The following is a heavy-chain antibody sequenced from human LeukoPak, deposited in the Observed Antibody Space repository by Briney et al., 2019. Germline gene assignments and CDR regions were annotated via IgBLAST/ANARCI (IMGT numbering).Heavy chain of an antibody. CDR1: GGSISSSSYY. CDR3: ARHFSGIYYDFWSGPKVFDP. J-gene: IGHJ5*02. CDR2: IYYSGST. V-gene: IGHV4-39*01. D-gene: IGHD3-3*01. Sequence: SETLSLTCTVSGGSISSSSYYWGWIRQPPGRGLEWIGSIYYSGSTYYNPSLKSRVTISVDTSKNQFSLKLSSVTAADTAVYYCARHFSGIYYDFWSGPKVFDPWGQGTLVTVSS.